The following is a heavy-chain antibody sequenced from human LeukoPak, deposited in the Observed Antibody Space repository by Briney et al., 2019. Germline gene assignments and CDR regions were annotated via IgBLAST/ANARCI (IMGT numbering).Heavy chain of an antibody. CDR2: IIPIFGTA. CDR1: GYTFTGYC. CDR3: ARNRDAFDI. Sequence: ASVKVSCKASGYTFTGYCIHWVRQAPGLGLEWMGGIIPIFGTANYAQKFQGRVTITADKSTSTAYMELSSLRSEDTAVYYCARNRDAFDIWGQGTMVTVSS. V-gene: IGHV1-69*06. J-gene: IGHJ3*02.